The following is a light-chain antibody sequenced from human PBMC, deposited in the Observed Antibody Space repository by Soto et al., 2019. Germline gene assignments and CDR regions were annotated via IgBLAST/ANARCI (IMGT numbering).Light chain of an antibody. J-gene: IGKJ4*01. V-gene: IGKV1-9*01. CDR3: QQVYVYPST. CDR1: QGISSY. Sequence: IQRNQPPSTLSASVGDIVTITCGGSQGISSYFGGYQQKPGKSPKLLIYAASTLQSGGPSRFSGGGSATDFTRTISSLQPEDFATYYGQQVYVYPSTFGGGTKVDI. CDR2: AAS.